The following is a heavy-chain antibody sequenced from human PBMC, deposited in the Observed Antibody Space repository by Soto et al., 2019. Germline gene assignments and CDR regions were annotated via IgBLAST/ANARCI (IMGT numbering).Heavy chain of an antibody. CDR2: IRGSGRST. CDR1: GGSFSTSA. V-gene: IGHV3-23*01. J-gene: IGHJ6*04. CDR3: AKDPPSEKLHPGYGMGV. Sequence: GAMRLSRLAAGGSFSTSAMTWVRNSPEKELEWVSLIRGSGRSTDYGDSVKGRFTISRDNSKNTVYLQMNFLRVEDTAVYYCAKDPPSEKLHPGYGMGVRRKGPTVAVSS. D-gene: IGHD2-15*01.